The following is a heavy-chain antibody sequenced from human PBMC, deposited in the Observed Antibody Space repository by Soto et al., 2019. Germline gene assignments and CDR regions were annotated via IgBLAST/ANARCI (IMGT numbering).Heavy chain of an antibody. V-gene: IGHV1-69*01. CDR1: GGTFSSYA. CDR2: IIPIFGTA. J-gene: IGHJ5*02. CDR3: ARGDHSGWRRLNWFDP. D-gene: IGHD6-19*01. Sequence: QVQLVQSGAEVKKPGSSVKVSCKASGGTFSSYAISWVRQAPGQGLEWMGGIIPIFGTANYAQKFQGRVTITADESTRAAYMELSSLRSEDTAVYYCARGDHSGWRRLNWFDPWGQGTLVTVSS.